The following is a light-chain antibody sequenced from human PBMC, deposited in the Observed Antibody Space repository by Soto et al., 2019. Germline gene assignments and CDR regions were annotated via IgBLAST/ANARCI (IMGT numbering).Light chain of an antibody. CDR1: QSVSSSY. J-gene: IGKJ5*01. CDR3: QQYHNWLPIT. CDR2: GAS. V-gene: IGKV3-20*01. Sequence: IVLTQSPGTLSLSPGERATLSCRASQSVSSSYLAWYQQKFGQAPRLLIYGASSRATGIPDRFSGSGSGSEFTLTIDTLQSEDFAVYYCQQYHNWLPITFGQGTRLEI.